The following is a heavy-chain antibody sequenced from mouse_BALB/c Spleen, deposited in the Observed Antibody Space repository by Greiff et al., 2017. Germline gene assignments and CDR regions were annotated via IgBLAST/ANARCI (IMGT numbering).Heavy chain of an antibody. CDR1: GFTFSSFG. V-gene: IGHV5-17*02. D-gene: IGHD3-1*01. CDR2: ISSGSSTI. CDR3: ARSSGRTSYYAMDD. Sequence: EVKVVESGGGLVQPGGSRKLSCAASGFTFSSFGMHWVRQAPEKGLEWVAYISSGSSTIYYADTVKGRFTISRDNPKNTLFLQMTSLRSEDTAMYYCARSSGRTSYYAMDDWGQGTSVTVSS. J-gene: IGHJ4*01.